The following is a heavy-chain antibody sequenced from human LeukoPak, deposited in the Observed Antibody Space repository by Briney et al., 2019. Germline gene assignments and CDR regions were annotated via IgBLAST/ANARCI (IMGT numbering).Heavy chain of an antibody. CDR1: GGSISSSSYY. D-gene: IGHD2-2*01. CDR3: ARQLGYCSSTSCYADKVDY. J-gene: IGHJ4*02. V-gene: IGHV4-39*01. CDR2: IYYSGST. Sequence: PSETLSLTCTVSGGSISSSSYYWGWIRQPPGKGLEWIGSIYYSGSTYFNPSLKGRVTISVDTSKNQFSLKLSSVTAADTAVYYCARQLGYCSSTSCYADKVDYWGQGTLVTVSS.